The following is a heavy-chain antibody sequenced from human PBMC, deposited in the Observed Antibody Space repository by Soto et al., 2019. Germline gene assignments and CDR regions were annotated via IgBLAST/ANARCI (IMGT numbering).Heavy chain of an antibody. CDR1: GYSFTTYW. CDR3: ARPDSSGYYSY. CDR2: INPGDSDT. D-gene: IGHD3-22*01. Sequence: EVQLVQSGAEVKKPGESLKISCKGSGYSFTTYWVAWVRQMPGKGLEWMGIINPGDSDTRYSPTFQGQVTISADKSINTAYLQWSSLKASDTAMYYCARPDSSGYYSYWGQGTLVTVSS. V-gene: IGHV5-51*01. J-gene: IGHJ4*02.